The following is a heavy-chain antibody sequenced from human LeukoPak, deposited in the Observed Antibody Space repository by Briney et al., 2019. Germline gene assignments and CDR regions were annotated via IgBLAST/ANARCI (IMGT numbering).Heavy chain of an antibody. CDR2: IKQDGSAK. CDR1: GFTFSSFW. D-gene: IGHD3-10*01. CDR3: ARDPRFGELYFDF. J-gene: IGHJ4*02. Sequence: GGSLRLSCAPSGFTFSSFWMSWVRQAPGKGLEWVASIKQDGSAKFYVDSVKGRFAISRDNAKNSLYLQMYSLTAEDTAVYYCARDPRFGELYFDFWGQGTLVTVSS. V-gene: IGHV3-7*01.